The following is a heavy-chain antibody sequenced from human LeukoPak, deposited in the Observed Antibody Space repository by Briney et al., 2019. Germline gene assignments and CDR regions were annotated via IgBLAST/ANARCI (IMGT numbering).Heavy chain of an antibody. CDR1: GFTFSSYA. CDR2: ISGSGMTT. D-gene: IGHD1-26*01. J-gene: IGHJ3*02. CDR3: ARVGGSNAFDI. V-gene: IGHV3-23*01. Sequence: PGGSLRLSCAASGFTFSSYAMSWVRQAPGKGLEWVSVISGSGMTTYYADSVKGRFTISRDNAKNTLSLQMNSLRAEDTAVYYCARVGGSNAFDIWGQGTMGIVSS.